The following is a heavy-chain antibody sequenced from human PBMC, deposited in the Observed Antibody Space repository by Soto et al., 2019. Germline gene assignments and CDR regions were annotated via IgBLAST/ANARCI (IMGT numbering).Heavy chain of an antibody. V-gene: IGHV6-1*01. Sequence: PQTLSLTCYISGDSLSSNSAGWNWVRQTPSRGLEWLGRTYYKSKWYYNSAVSVKSRITINPDTSKNQFSLQLNSVTPEDTAVYYCSRGSWDDVSGHYYMDVWGKGTTVTVSS. CDR2: TYYKSKWYY. CDR3: SRGSWDDVSGHYYMDV. CDR1: GDSLSSNSAG. D-gene: IGHD3-3*01. J-gene: IGHJ6*03.